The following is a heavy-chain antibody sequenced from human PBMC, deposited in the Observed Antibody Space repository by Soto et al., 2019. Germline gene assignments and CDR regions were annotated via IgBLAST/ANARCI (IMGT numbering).Heavy chain of an antibody. V-gene: IGHV3-7*01. CDR2: IKQDGGEK. CDR1: GFTFSSYG. J-gene: IGHJ6*03. Sequence: EVQLVESGGGLVQPGGSLRLSCAASGFTFSSYGMSWVRQAPGKGLEWVANIKQDGGEKYYVDSVKGAFTISRDNTKNSRYLQMYSLRAEDTAVYYCAREGQLVLVDYYYRGVWGKGTTVTVSS. D-gene: IGHD6-6*01. CDR3: AREGQLVLVDYYYRGV.